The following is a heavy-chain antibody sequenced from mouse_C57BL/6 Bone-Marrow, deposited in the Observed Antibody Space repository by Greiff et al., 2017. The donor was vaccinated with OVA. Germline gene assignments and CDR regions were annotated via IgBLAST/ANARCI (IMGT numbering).Heavy chain of an antibody. Sequence: QVQLQQPGAELVKPGASVKMSCKASGYTFTSYWLTWVKQRPGQGLAWIGDIYPGSGSTNYNEKFKSKATLTVETSSSTAYMQLSSLTSEDSAVYYGAREGVARRTYAMDYWGQGTSVTVSS. V-gene: IGHV1-55*01. CDR2: IYPGSGST. J-gene: IGHJ4*01. CDR1: GYTFTSYW. D-gene: IGHD1-1*02. CDR3: AREGVARRTYAMDY.